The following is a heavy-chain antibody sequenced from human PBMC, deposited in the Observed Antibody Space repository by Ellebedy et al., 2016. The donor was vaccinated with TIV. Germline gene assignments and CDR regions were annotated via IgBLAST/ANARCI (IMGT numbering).Heavy chain of an antibody. J-gene: IGHJ4*02. CDR2: MWYDGSNK. Sequence: PGGSLRLSCAASGFTFSSYGMHWVRQAPGKGLEWVAYMWYDGSNKNYADSVKGRFTISRDNSKNTLFLQMNSLRAEDTAVYYCARDQLRCGGDCYSRPKYYFDHWGQGTLVTVSS. CDR1: GFTFSSYG. V-gene: IGHV3-33*01. D-gene: IGHD2-21*02. CDR3: ARDQLRCGGDCYSRPKYYFDH.